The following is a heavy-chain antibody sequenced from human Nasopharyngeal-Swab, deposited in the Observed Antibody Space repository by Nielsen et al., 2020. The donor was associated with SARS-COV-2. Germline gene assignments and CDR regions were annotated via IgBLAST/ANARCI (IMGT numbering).Heavy chain of an antibody. CDR1: GGTFSSYA. Sequence: SVKVSCKASGGTFSSYAISWVRQAPGQGLVWMGGIIPIFGTANYAQKFQGRVTITADESTSTAYMELSSLRSEDTAVYYCARDLGSTSSNYYYYYMDVWGKGTTVTVSS. CDR2: IIPIFGTA. J-gene: IGHJ6*03. V-gene: IGHV1-69*13. D-gene: IGHD2-2*01. CDR3: ARDLGSTSSNYYYYYMDV.